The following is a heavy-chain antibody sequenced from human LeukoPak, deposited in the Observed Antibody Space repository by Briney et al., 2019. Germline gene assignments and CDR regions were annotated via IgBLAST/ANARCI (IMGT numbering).Heavy chain of an antibody. Sequence: PSETLSLTCTVSGGYISSSSYYWGWIRQPPGKGLEWIGSIRYSGSTYYNPSLKSRVTISVDTSKNQFSLKLSSVTAADTAVYYCADYDFWSGFYYMDVWGKGTTVTVSS. CDR3: ADYDFWSGFYYMDV. D-gene: IGHD3-3*01. J-gene: IGHJ6*03. CDR1: GGYISSSSYY. V-gene: IGHV4-39*01. CDR2: IRYSGST.